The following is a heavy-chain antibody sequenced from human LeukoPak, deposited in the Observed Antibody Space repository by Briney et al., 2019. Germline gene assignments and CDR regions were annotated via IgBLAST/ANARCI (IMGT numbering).Heavy chain of an antibody. V-gene: IGHV4-59*01. CDR1: GGSISSYY. CDR3: ARGMGGYSYVWAFDY. D-gene: IGHD5-18*01. J-gene: IGHJ4*02. Sequence: PSETLSLTCTVSGGSISSYYWSWIRQPPGKGLEWIGYIYYSGSTNYNPSLKSRVTISVDTSKNQFSLKLSSVTAADTAVYYCARGMGGYSYVWAFDYWGQGTLVTVPS. CDR2: IYYSGST.